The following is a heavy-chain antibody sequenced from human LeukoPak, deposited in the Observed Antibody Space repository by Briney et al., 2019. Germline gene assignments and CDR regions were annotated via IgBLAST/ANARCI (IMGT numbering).Heavy chain of an antibody. D-gene: IGHD3-10*01. CDR3: ASRLTYGSGRALDY. CDR2: ITSGVGIT. V-gene: IGHV3-23*01. J-gene: IGHJ4*02. CDR1: GFTFSNYG. Sequence: GGSLRLSCAASGFTFSNYGMNWVRQAPGKGLEWVSIITSGVGITYYADSVKGRFTISRDNSKNTLYLQMDSLRAEDTAVYYCASRLTYGSGRALDYWGQGTLVTVSS.